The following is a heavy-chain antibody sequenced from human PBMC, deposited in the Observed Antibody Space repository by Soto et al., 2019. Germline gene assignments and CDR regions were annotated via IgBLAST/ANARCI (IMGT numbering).Heavy chain of an antibody. D-gene: IGHD2-2*01. CDR1: GFTFSSYG. CDR2: ISYDGGNK. Sequence: PGGSLRLSCAASGFTFSSYGMHWVRQAPGKGLEWVTLISYDGGNKYYADSVKGRFSIPRDNSRNTLYLQMNSLRPEDAAVYYCVKSLGFCSSSSCSRDYYYYYGMDVWGQGTTVTVSS. CDR3: VKSLGFCSSSSCSRDYYYYYGMDV. V-gene: IGHV3-30*18. J-gene: IGHJ6*02.